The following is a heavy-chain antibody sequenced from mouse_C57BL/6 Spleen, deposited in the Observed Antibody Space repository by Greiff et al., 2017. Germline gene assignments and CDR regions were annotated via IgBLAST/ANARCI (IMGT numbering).Heavy chain of an antibody. CDR1: GFSLTSYG. Sequence: QVQLKESGPGLVQPSQSLSITCTVSGFSLTSYGVHWVRQSPGKGLEWLGVIWSGGSTDYNAAFISRLSISKDNSKSQVFFRMNKLKADDTAINDSARGDGYDVEAWMAYWGQGTLVTVSA. J-gene: IGHJ3*01. V-gene: IGHV2-2*01. D-gene: IGHD2-2*01. CDR3: ARGDGYDVEAWMAY. CDR2: IWSGGST.